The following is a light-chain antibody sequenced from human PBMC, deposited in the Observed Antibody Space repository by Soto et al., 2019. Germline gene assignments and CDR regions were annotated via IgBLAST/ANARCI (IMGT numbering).Light chain of an antibody. CDR3: CSYTSSTSAV. V-gene: IGLV2-14*01. CDR2: EVS. CDR1: SSDVGRYNY. J-gene: IGLJ2*01. Sequence: QSALTQPASVSGSPGQSITISCTGTSSDVGRYNYVSWFQQHPGKAPKLMIFEVSTRPSGVSNRFSGSKSGNTAFLTISGLQIEDEADYYCCSYTSSTSAVFGGGTQLTVL.